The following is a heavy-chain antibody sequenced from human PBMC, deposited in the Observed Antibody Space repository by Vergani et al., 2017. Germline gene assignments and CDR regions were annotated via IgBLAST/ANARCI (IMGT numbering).Heavy chain of an antibody. CDR1: GFTFSSYA. V-gene: IGHV3-23*01. Sequence: EVQLLESGGGLVQPGGSLRLSCAASGFTFSSYAMSWVRQAPGKGLEWVSAISGSGGSTYYADSVKGRFTISRDNAKNSLYLQMNSLRAEDTALYYCAKDIRGIVGATALDYWGQGTLVTVSS. J-gene: IGHJ4*02. CDR2: ISGSGGST. D-gene: IGHD1-26*01. CDR3: AKDIRGIVGATALDY.